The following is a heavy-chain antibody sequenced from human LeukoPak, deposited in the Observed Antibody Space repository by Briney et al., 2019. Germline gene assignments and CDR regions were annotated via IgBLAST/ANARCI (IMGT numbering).Heavy chain of an antibody. D-gene: IGHD6-13*01. J-gene: IGHJ4*01. V-gene: IGHV3-7*01. CDR2: IRIDGSEK. CDR3: ARDGTAAGLYFDL. CDR1: GLTFSNFW. Sequence: PGGSLRLSCAVSGLTFSNFWRNWVRQAPGKGREGVAGIRIDGSEKTYVDSVKGRFTNSTDNTKNSLSLQVNSLRVEDTAVYYCARDGTAAGLYFDLWGQGTLVTVSS.